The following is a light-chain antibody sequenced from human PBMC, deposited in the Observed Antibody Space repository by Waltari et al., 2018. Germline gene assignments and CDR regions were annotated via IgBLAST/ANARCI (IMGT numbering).Light chain of an antibody. CDR1: SSDVGGYEY. Sequence: QSALTQPPSASGSPGQSVTISCTGTSSDVGGYEYVSWYQQHPGKAPKLMIYEVSMRPSGVPDRFSGSKAGNTASLTVSGLQAEDEADYYCNSYAGSNNWVFGGGTKLTVL. CDR2: EVS. J-gene: IGLJ3*02. V-gene: IGLV2-8*01. CDR3: NSYAGSNNWV.